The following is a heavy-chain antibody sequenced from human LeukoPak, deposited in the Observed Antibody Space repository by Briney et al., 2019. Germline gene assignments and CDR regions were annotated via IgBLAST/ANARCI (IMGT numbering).Heavy chain of an antibody. V-gene: IGHV4-34*01. J-gene: IGHJ4*02. CDR3: ASLRRRASGNSIFGAIEY. D-gene: IGHD4-23*01. CDR1: GGSFSGYY. CDR2: INHSGST. Sequence: SETLSLTCAVYGGSFSGYYWSWIRQPPGKGLEWIGEINHSGSTNYNPSLKSRVTISVDTSKNQFSLRLSSVTAADTAFYYCASLRRRASGNSIFGAIEYWGQGTLATVSS.